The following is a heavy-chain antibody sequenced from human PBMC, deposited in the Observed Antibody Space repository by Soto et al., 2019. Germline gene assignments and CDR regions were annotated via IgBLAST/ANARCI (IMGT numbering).Heavy chain of an antibody. CDR2: IIPIFGTA. Sequence: WASVKVSCKASGGTFSSYAISWVRQAPGQGLEWMGGIIPIFGTANYAQKFQGRVTITADESTSTAYMELSSLRSEDTAVYYCARGQWLDYFDYWGQGTLVTVSS. D-gene: IGHD6-19*01. CDR1: GGTFSSYA. V-gene: IGHV1-69*13. J-gene: IGHJ4*02. CDR3: ARGQWLDYFDY.